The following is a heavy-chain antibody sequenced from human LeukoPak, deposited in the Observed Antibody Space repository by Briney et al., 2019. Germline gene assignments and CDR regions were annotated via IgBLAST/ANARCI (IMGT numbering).Heavy chain of an antibody. J-gene: IGHJ4*02. CDR2: IKQDGSEK. CDR1: GFTFSSYW. V-gene: IGHV3-7*01. D-gene: IGHD3-3*01. CDR3: ARDPGYYDFWSGYYTAGHYFDY. Sequence: GGSLRLSCAASGFTFSSYWMSWVRQAPGKGLEWVANIKQDGSEKYYVDSVKGRFTISRDNAKNSLYLQMNSLRAEDTAVYYCARDPGYYDFWSGYYTAGHYFDYWGQGTLVTVSS.